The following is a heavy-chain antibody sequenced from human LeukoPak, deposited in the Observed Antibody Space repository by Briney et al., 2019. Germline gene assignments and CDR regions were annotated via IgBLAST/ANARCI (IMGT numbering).Heavy chain of an antibody. CDR2: IYYSGIT. J-gene: IGHJ3*02. Sequence: SETLSLTCTGSGGSISSYYWSWIRQPPGKGPEWIGYIYYSGITNYNPSLKSRPTISVNTSKNPFSLRVSSVTGADTAVYFCARGINNRKSGRRFDIFEIWGQGKMVTVSS. CDR1: GGSISSYY. CDR3: ARGINNRKSGRRFDIFEI. V-gene: IGHV4-59*01. D-gene: IGHD1-14*01.